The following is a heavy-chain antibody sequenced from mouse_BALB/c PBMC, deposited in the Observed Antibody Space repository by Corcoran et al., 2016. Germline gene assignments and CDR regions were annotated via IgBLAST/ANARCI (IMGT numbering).Heavy chain of an antibody. Sequence: QIQLVQSGPELKKPGETVKISCKASGYTFTNYGMNWVKQAPGKGLKWMGWINTYTGEPTYADDFKGRFAFSLETSASTAYLQINNLKNEDTATYFCARATMITTEDLDYWGQGTTLSVSS. J-gene: IGHJ2*01. V-gene: IGHV9-3-1*01. D-gene: IGHD2-4*01. CDR1: GYTFTNYG. CDR2: INTYTGEP. CDR3: ARATMITTEDLDY.